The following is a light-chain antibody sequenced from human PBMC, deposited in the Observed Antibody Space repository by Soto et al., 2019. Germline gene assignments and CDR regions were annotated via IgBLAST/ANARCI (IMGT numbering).Light chain of an antibody. CDR2: GAS. Sequence: EIVLTQSPGTLSLSPGERATLSCRASQSVSSSYLAWYQPKPGQAPRLLIYGASSRANGIPDRFSGSGSGTDFTLTISRLEPEDFAVYYCHQYDSSPLTFGGGTKVEIK. CDR3: HQYDSSPLT. V-gene: IGKV3-20*01. J-gene: IGKJ4*01. CDR1: QSVSSSY.